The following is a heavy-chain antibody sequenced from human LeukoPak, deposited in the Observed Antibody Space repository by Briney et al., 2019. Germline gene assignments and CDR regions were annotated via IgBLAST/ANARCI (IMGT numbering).Heavy chain of an antibody. J-gene: IGHJ4*02. CDR3: ARQGRTGELDY. CDR1: GFTFSSYS. V-gene: IGHV3-21*01. D-gene: IGHD2-8*02. Sequence: GGSLRLSCAASGFTFSSYSMNWVRQAPGKGLEWVSSISSAAAYMYYADSVKGRFTISRDNSKNSLYLQLNTLRAEDTAVYYCARQGRTGELDYWGQGTLVTVSS. CDR2: ISSAAAYM.